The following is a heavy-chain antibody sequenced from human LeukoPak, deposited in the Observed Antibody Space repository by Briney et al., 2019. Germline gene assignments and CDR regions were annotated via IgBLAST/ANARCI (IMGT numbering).Heavy chain of an antibody. V-gene: IGHV4-59*12. D-gene: IGHD6-6*01. CDR2: SYYSVST. CDR3: ARDPRYSSSAHVFDI. Sequence: MPSETLSLTCTVSGGPISSYYWSWIRQPPGKGLAWIGYSYYSVSTTYNPSLKSRVTISVDTSKNQFTLKLSSVTAAATAVYYCARDPRYSSSAHVFDIWGQGTMVTVSS. CDR1: GGPISSYY. J-gene: IGHJ3*02.